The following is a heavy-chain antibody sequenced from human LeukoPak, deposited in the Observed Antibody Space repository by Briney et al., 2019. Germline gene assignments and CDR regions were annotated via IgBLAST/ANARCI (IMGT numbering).Heavy chain of an antibody. CDR3: ARLGSYYAFDS. Sequence: PSETLSLTCTVSGGSVSSSSYFWGWIRQPPGKGLEWIGSFYYSGSTYYNPSLNSRATISVDTSENQFSLNLTSVTAADTAVYYCARLGSYYAFDSWGQGTLVTVSS. CDR1: GGSVSSSSYF. D-gene: IGHD1-26*01. J-gene: IGHJ4*02. CDR2: FYYSGST. V-gene: IGHV4-39*07.